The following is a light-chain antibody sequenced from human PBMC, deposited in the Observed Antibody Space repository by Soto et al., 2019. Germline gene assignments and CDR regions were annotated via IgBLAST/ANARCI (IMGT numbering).Light chain of an antibody. Sequence: QSVLTQPASVSGSSGQWITISCTGTSSDVGSYNLVSWYQQHPGKAPKLMIYEGSKRPSGASNRFSGSKSGNTASLTISGLQADDEGDYYCSSDTSGSTLYVLGTGTKVTV. CDR2: EGS. V-gene: IGLV2-14*02. CDR1: SSDVGSYNL. J-gene: IGLJ1*01. CDR3: SSDTSGSTLYV.